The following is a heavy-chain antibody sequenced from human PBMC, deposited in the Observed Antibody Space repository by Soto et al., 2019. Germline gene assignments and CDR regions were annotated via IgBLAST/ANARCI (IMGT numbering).Heavy chain of an antibody. CDR1: GGSISSSSYY. D-gene: IGHD3-22*01. Sequence: TLSLTCTVSGGSISSSSYYWGWIRQPPGKGLEWIGSIYYSGSTYYNPSLKSRVTISVDTSKNQFSLKLSSVTAADTAVYYCARYTIYYYDSSGFDYWGQGTLVTVSS. CDR2: IYYSGST. V-gene: IGHV4-39*07. J-gene: IGHJ4*02. CDR3: ARYTIYYYDSSGFDY.